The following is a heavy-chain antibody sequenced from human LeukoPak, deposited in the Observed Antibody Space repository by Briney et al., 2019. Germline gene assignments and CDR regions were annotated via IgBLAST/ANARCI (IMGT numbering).Heavy chain of an antibody. V-gene: IGHV3-21*01. CDR3: ARDRHGYYYDSSGYSLHY. D-gene: IGHD3-22*01. CDR1: GFTLSDFY. Sequence: PGGSLRLSCAASGFTLSDFYMNWVRQAPGKGLEWVSSISSSSSYIYYADSVKGRFTISRDNAKNSLYLQMNSLRAEDTAVYYCARDRHGYYYDSSGYSLHYWGQGTLVTVSS. J-gene: IGHJ4*02. CDR2: ISSSSSYI.